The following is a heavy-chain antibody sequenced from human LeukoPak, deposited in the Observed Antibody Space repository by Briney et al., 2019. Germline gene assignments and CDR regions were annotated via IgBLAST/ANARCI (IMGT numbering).Heavy chain of an antibody. CDR1: GFTFSSYA. J-gene: IGHJ4*02. CDR2: IYSGGST. V-gene: IGHV3-66*02. CDR3: ARSIVPLGYFDY. Sequence: GGSLRLSCAASGFTFSSYAMSWVRQAPGKGLEWVSVIYSGGSTYYADSVKGRFTISRDNSKNTLYLQMNSLRAEDTAVYYCARSIVPLGYFDYWGQGTLVTVSS. D-gene: IGHD2-2*01.